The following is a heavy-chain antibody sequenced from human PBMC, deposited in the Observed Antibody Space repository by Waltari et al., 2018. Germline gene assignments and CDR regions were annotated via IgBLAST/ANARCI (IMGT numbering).Heavy chain of an antibody. Sequence: QLQLQESGPGLVKPSETLSLICTVSGGSISRSSYYWGWIRQPPGEGLEWIGSIYYIGSTYYNPSLKSRVTISVETSKNQFSLKLSSVTAADTAVYYCARHVSGYCSSTSCHSDYWGQGTLVTVSS. D-gene: IGHD2-2*01. CDR2: IYYIGST. CDR3: ARHVSGYCSSTSCHSDY. J-gene: IGHJ4*02. V-gene: IGHV4-39*01. CDR1: GGSISRSSYY.